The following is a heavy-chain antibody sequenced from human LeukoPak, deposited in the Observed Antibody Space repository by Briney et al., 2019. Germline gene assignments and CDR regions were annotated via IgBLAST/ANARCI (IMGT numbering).Heavy chain of an antibody. CDR3: ARDRNSGSSLDI. CDR1: GYTFTGYY. D-gene: IGHD6-6*01. Sequence: ASVTVSCKASGYTFTGYYIHWVRQAPGQGLEWMGWIYPYSGDTNYAQNFQGRVTMTRDTSISTAYMELSSLKSDDTAVYYCARDRNSGSSLDIWGPGTMLTVSS. J-gene: IGHJ3*02. V-gene: IGHV1-2*02. CDR2: IYPYSGDT.